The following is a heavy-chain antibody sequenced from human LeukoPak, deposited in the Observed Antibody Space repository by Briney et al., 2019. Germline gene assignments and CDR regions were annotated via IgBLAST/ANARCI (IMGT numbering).Heavy chain of an antibody. D-gene: IGHD5-24*01. J-gene: IGHJ4*02. CDR1: GFSLSMYW. CDR2: IKPDGSEK. CDR3: ARGNNWYGY. Sequence: TGGSLRLSCAASGFSLSMYWMTWVRQALGKGLEWVANIKPDGSEKNCVDSVKGRFTISRDNAKNSLFLQMNSLRAEDTAAYYCARGNNWYGYWGQGTLVTVSS. V-gene: IGHV3-7*01.